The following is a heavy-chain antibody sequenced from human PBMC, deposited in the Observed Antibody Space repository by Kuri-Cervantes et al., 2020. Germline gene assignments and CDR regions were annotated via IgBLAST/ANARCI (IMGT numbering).Heavy chain of an antibody. CDR2: IRSKANSYAT. V-gene: IGHV3-73*01. CDR3: TRGNIWGSSVD. Sequence: GESLKISCAASGFTFSGSAMHWVRQASGKGLEWVGRIRSKANSYATAYAASVKGRFTISRDDSKNTAYLQMNSLKTEDTAVYYCTRGNIWGSSVDWGQGTLVTVSS. CDR1: GFTFSGSA. D-gene: IGHD3-16*01. J-gene: IGHJ4*02.